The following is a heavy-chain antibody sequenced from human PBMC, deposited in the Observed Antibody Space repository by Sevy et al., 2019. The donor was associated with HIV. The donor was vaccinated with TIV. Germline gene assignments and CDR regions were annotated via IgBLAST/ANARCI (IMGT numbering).Heavy chain of an antibody. Sequence: SETLSLTCAVYGGSFNGYYWTWIRQPPGKGLEWIGEINHSGNSDYNPSLKSRVTISVDTSKNQFSLKLRSVTAADTAVYYCARTNYYYNSGYFFLDVWGQGTTVTVSS. CDR2: INHSGNS. CDR1: GGSFNGYY. CDR3: ARTNYYYNSGYFFLDV. J-gene: IGHJ6*02. V-gene: IGHV4-34*01. D-gene: IGHD3-22*01.